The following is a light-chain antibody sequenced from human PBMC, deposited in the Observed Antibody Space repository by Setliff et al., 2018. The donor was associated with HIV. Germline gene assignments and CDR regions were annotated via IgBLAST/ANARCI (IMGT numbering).Light chain of an antibody. CDR2: EVN. Sequence: ALTQPASVSGSPGQSITTSCTGTSSDVGGYNYVSWYQQHPGKAPKLMIYEVNNRPSGVSNRFSGSKSGNTASLTISGLQAEDEADYYCSSYTTGTTWVFGGGTKVTVL. J-gene: IGLJ3*02. CDR1: SSDVGGYNY. V-gene: IGLV2-14*03. CDR3: SSYTTGTTWV.